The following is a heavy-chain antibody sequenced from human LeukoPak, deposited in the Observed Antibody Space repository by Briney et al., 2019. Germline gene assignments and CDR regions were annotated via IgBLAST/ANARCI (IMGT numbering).Heavy chain of an antibody. J-gene: IGHJ1*01. CDR3: AREMATRSEYFQH. Sequence: ASVKVSCKASGYTFTGYYMHWVRQAPGQGLEWMGWINPNSGSTNYAQKFQGRVTMTRDTSISTAYMELSRLRSDDTAVYYCAREMATRSEYFQHWGQGTLVTVSS. CDR2: INPNSGST. CDR1: GYTFTGYY. V-gene: IGHV1-2*02. D-gene: IGHD5-24*01.